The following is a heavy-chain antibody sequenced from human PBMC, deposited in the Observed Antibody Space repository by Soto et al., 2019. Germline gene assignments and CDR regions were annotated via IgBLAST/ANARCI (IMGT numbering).Heavy chain of an antibody. Sequence: EVQLLESGGGLVQPGGSLRLSCAASVFSFSNYAMSWVRQAPEKGMEWVSAISGSGGSTSYADSVKGRFTSSRDNSKNTLYLQMNCLRAEDTSIYYCANQRYYDFWSGYYEDWFDPWGQGTLVTVSS. D-gene: IGHD3-3*01. V-gene: IGHV3-23*01. CDR3: ANQRYYDFWSGYYEDWFDP. CDR2: ISGSGGST. J-gene: IGHJ5*02. CDR1: VFSFSNYA.